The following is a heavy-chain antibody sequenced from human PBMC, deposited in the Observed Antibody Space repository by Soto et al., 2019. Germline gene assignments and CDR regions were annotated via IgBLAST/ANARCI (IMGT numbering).Heavy chain of an antibody. CDR3: ARQVPAATTKYGMEV. J-gene: IGHJ6*04. V-gene: IGHV5-51*01. D-gene: IGHD2-2*01. CDR2: IYPGDSDT. CDR1: GYSFTSYW. Sequence: GESLKISCKGSGYSFTSYWIGCVRQMPGKGLEWMGIIYPGDSDTRYSPSFQGQVTISADKSISTAYLQWSSLKASDTAMYYCARQVPAATTKYGMEVWGKGTKVTVSS.